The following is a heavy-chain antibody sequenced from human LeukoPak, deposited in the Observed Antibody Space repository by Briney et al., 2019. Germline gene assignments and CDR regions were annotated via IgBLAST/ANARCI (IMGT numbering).Heavy chain of an antibody. CDR3: ASQANARAVAGMHFFDY. CDR1: GGSFSGYY. V-gene: IGHV3-23*01. CDR2: ISSSSAYT. J-gene: IGHJ4*02. D-gene: IGHD6-19*01. Sequence: ETLSLTCAVYGGSFSGYYWSWIRQAPGKGLEWVSSISSSSAYTYYADSVKGRFTISRDNSKNTLFLQMNSLRAEDTAVYYCASQANARAVAGMHFFDYWGRGTLVTVSS.